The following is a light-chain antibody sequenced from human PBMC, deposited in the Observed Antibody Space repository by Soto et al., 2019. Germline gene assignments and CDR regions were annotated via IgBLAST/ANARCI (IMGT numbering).Light chain of an antibody. J-gene: IGKJ1*01. CDR3: QQYGSSPRT. CDR1: QSVSSSY. CDR2: GAS. V-gene: IGKV3-20*01. Sequence: EIVLTLSPGTLSLSPGERATLSCRASQSVSSSYLAWYQQKPGQAPRLLIYGASSRATGIPDRFSGSGSGTDFTLTISRLEPEDFAVYYCQQYGSSPRTFGQGTKV.